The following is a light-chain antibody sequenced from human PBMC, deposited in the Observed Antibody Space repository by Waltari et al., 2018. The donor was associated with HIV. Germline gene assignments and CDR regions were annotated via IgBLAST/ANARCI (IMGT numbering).Light chain of an antibody. V-gene: IGLV1-44*01. Sequence: QSALTQPPSASGTPVQRVTLSCSGSSSNIGSNTVNWYQQLPGTAPKLLIYTNNQRPSGVPDRFSGSKSGTSASLAITGLQSEDEADYYCAAWDDSLNGYAFGTGTKVTVL. CDR3: AAWDDSLNGYA. CDR2: TNN. CDR1: SSNIGSNT. J-gene: IGLJ1*01.